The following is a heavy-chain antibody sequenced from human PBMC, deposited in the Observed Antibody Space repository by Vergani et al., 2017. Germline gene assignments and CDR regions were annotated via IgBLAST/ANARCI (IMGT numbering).Heavy chain of an antibody. CDR2: LTASGSGI. CDR1: GFAFSRYA. Sequence: EVQLLESGGRLVQPGGSLRLSCVASGFAFSRYAMSWVRQAPGKGLEWVSGLTASGSGISYADSVRGRFTISRDNSKNTLFLQMDSLRAEDTAVYYCAKSGWLQHFGAHYFDSWGQGTLVTVSS. D-gene: IGHD5-24*01. CDR3: AKSGWLQHFGAHYFDS. J-gene: IGHJ4*02. V-gene: IGHV3-23*01.